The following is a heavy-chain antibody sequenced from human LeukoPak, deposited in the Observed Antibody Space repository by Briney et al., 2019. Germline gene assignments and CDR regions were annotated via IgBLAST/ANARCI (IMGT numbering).Heavy chain of an antibody. Sequence: GGSLRLSCAASGFTVSSNYMSWVRQAPGKGLEWVSVIYSGGSTYYADSAKGRFTISRDNSKNTLYLQMNSLRAEDTAVYYCASEGLYDSSGYKGPFDYWGQGTLVTVSS. CDR1: GFTVSSNY. D-gene: IGHD3-22*01. CDR2: IYSGGST. CDR3: ASEGLYDSSGYKGPFDY. V-gene: IGHV3-66*02. J-gene: IGHJ4*02.